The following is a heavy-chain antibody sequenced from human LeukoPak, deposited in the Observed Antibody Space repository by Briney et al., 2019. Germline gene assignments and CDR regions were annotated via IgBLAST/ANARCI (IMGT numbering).Heavy chain of an antibody. CDR3: ARFAVHRRITVAGQFGLDY. CDR2: INPSGGST. J-gene: IGHJ4*02. Sequence: ASVKVSCKASGYIFTSYNIYWVRQAPGQGLEWMGIINPSGGSTNYAQKFQGRVTMTRDTSTSTVYMELSSLRSEDTAVYYCARFAVHRRITVAGQFGLDYWGQGTLVSVSS. CDR1: GYIFTSYN. V-gene: IGHV1-46*01. D-gene: IGHD6-19*01.